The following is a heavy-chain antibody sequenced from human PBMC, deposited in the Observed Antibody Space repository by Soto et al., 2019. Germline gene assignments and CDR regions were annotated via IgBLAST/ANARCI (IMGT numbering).Heavy chain of an antibody. J-gene: IGHJ4*02. CDR1: GGSISSYY. CDR3: ARSGQQLAFTFDY. D-gene: IGHD6-13*01. V-gene: IGHV4-59*01. CDR2: IYYSGST. Sequence: SETLSLTCTVSGGSISSYYWSWIRQPPGKGLEWIGYIYYSGSTNYNPSLKSRVTISLDTSKNQFSLKLSSVTAADTAVYYCARSGQQLAFTFDYWGQGTLVTVSS.